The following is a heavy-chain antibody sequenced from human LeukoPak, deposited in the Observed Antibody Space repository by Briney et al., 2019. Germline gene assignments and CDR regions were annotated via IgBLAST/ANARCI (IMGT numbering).Heavy chain of an antibody. CDR1: GYTFTSYG. D-gene: IGHD6-13*01. V-gene: IGHV1-69*13. CDR2: IMSIFGGA. CDR3: AKVEIVAAPSWFDP. Sequence: SVKVSCKASGYTFTSYGISWVRQAPGQGLEWMGGIMSIFGGANYAQKFQGRLTITADESTSTAYMELSSLRSEDTAIYYCAKVEIVAAPSWFDPWGQGTLVTVSS. J-gene: IGHJ5*02.